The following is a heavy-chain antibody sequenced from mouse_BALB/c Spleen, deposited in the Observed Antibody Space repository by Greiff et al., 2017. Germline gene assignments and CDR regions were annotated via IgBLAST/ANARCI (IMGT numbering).Heavy chain of an antibody. CDR3: ARDRGRYDAMDY. V-gene: IGHV5-9-4*01. Sequence: EVKLVESGGGLVKPGGSLKLSCAASGFTFSSYAMSWVRQSPEKRLEWVAEISSGGSYTYYPDTVTGRFTISRDNAKNTLYLEMSSLRSEDTAMYYCARDRGRYDAMDYWGQGTSVTVAS. D-gene: IGHD1-1*01. CDR2: ISSGGSYT. J-gene: IGHJ4*01. CDR1: GFTFSSYA.